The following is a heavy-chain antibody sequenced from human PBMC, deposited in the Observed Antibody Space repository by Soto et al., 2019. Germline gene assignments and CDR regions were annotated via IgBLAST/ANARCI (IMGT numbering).Heavy chain of an antibody. CDR1: GGSISSSSYY. J-gene: IGHJ6*02. CDR2: IYYSGST. V-gene: IGHV4-39*01. D-gene: IGHD5-18*01. Sequence: SETLSLTCTVSGGSISSSSYYWGWIRQPPGKGLEWIGSIYYSGSTYYNPSLKSRVTISVDTSKNQFSLKLSSVTAADTAVYYCARHRGYSCYDESCVDVWGQGTMVTVSS. CDR3: ARHRGYSCYDESCVDV.